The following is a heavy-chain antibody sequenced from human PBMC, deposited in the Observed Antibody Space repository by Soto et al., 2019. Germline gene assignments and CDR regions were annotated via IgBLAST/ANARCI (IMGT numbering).Heavy chain of an antibody. D-gene: IGHD3-10*01. J-gene: IGHJ6*02. V-gene: IGHV1-2*02. CDR3: ARRYVSCYGSGTGPYYYGMDV. Sequence: ASVKVSCKASGYTFTGYYMHWVRQAPGQGLEWMGWINPNSGGTNYAQKFQGRVTMTRDTSISTAYMELSRLRSDDTAVYYCARRYVSCYGSGTGPYYYGMDVWGQGTTVTVSS. CDR2: INPNSGGT. CDR1: GYTFTGYY.